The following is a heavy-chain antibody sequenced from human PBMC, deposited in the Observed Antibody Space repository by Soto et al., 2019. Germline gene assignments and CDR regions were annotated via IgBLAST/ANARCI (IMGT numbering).Heavy chain of an antibody. V-gene: IGHV3-74*01. CDR1: GLTFSSYG. CDR2: INSDGSST. J-gene: IGHJ4*02. D-gene: IGHD2-15*01. Sequence: GGSLRLSCAASGLTFSSYGMHWVRQAPGKGPAWVSRINSDGSSTTYADSVKGRFTISRDNAKNTLYLQMNSLRAEDTAVYYCARVYCSGGSCYSVDYWGQGTLVTVSS. CDR3: ARVYCSGGSCYSVDY.